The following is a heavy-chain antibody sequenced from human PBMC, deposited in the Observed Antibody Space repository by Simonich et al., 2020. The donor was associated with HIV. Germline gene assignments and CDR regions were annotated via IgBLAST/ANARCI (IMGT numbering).Heavy chain of an antibody. CDR1: GYTFTGYY. CDR2: INPNSGGT. D-gene: IGHD6-19*01. V-gene: IGHV1-2*06. J-gene: IGHJ4*02. Sequence: QVQLVQSGAEVKKPGASVKVSCKASGYTFTGYYMHWVRQAPGQGLEWMGRINPNSGGTNYAQKFQGRVTMTRDTSISKTYMELSRLRSDDTAAYYCAREYSSGFTFDYWGQGTLVTVSS. CDR3: AREYSSGFTFDY.